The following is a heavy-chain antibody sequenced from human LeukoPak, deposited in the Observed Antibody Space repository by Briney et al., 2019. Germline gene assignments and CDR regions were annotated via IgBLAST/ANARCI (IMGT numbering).Heavy chain of an antibody. Sequence: GGSLRLSCVGSGFTFSDHFMSWIRQVPGKEPEWLSYINSKGDNILYRDSVRGRFTISRDNAENSLYLQMSSLKAEDTAVYYCATSRVFDYWGQGALVIVSS. V-gene: IGHV3-11*04. CDR3: ATSRVFDY. CDR2: INSKGDNI. J-gene: IGHJ4*02. CDR1: GFTFSDHF.